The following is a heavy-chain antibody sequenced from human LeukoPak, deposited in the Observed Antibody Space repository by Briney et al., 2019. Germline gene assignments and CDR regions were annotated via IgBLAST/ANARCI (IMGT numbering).Heavy chain of an antibody. CDR2: FNPEDGDT. CDR1: GYTLSELS. V-gene: IGHV1-24*01. D-gene: IGHD3-9*01. Sequence: ASAKVSCKVSGYTLSELSMHWVRQTPGKGLEWMGGFNPEDGDTIYAQNFQGRLTMTEDTSTDTAYMELSSLRSEDTAVYYCATDFGYFGWLLTDSWGQGTLVTVSS. CDR3: ATDFGYFGWLLTDS. J-gene: IGHJ4*02.